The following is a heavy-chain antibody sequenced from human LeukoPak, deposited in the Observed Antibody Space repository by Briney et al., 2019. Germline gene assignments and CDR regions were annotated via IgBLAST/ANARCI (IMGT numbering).Heavy chain of an antibody. CDR3: ARVTSGITGGTYYYYYMDV. CDR2: ISSSKTYI. CDR1: GFTFSTYS. Sequence: GGSLRLSCAASGFTFSTYSMSWVRQAPGKGLEWVSSISSSKTYIYYADSVKGRFTISRDNVKNSLYLQMNSLRAEDTAVYYCARVTSGITGGTYYYYYMDVWGKGTTVTVSS. J-gene: IGHJ6*03. V-gene: IGHV3-21*01. D-gene: IGHD6-13*01.